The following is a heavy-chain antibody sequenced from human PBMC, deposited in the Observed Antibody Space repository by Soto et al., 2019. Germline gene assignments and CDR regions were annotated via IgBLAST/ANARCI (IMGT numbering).Heavy chain of an antibody. J-gene: IGHJ4*02. CDR2: IVVGSGNT. V-gene: IGHV1-58*02. CDR3: AAGQNCSGGSCYFSHFDY. D-gene: IGHD2-15*01. Sequence: SVKVSCKASGFTFTSSAMQWVRQARGQRLEWIGWIVVGSGNTNYAQKFQERVTITRDMSTSTAYMELSSLRSEDTAVYYCAAGQNCSGGSCYFSHFDYWGQGTLVTVSS. CDR1: GFTFTSSA.